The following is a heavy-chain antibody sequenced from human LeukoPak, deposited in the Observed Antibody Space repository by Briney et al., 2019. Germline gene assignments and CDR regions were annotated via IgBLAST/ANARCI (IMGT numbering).Heavy chain of an antibody. V-gene: IGHV4-4*07. J-gene: IGHJ4*02. CDR3: ARLGGTWPMGCFDY. CDR1: GGSISSYY. CDR2: IYSSGST. D-gene: IGHD3-16*01. Sequence: SETLSLTCTVSGGSISSYYWSWIRQPAGKGLEWIGRIYSSGSTNYNPSLKSRVTISVDTSKNQFSLKLSSVTAADTAVYYYARLGGTWPMGCFDYWGQGTLVTVSS.